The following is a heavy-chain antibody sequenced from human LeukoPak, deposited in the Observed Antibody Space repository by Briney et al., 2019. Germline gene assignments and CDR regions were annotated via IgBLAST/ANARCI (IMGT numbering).Heavy chain of an antibody. CDR3: ARNARSGWYYFDY. CDR2: INHSGST. CDR1: GGSISSSSYY. V-gene: IGHV4-39*07. Sequence: SETLSLTCTVSGGSISSSSYYWSWIRQPPGKGLEWIGEINHSGSTNYNPSLKSRVTISVDTSKNQFSLKLSSVTAADTAVYYCARNARSGWYYFDYWGQGTLGTVSS. D-gene: IGHD6-19*01. J-gene: IGHJ4*02.